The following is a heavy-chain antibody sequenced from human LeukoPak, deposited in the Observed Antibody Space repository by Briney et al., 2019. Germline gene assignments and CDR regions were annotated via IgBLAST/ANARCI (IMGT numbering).Heavy chain of an antibody. J-gene: IGHJ4*02. Sequence: SETLSLTCAVYGGSFSSYYWSWIRQPPGKGLEWIGYIYYSGSTNYNPSLKSRVTISVDTSKNQFSLKLSSVTAADTAVYYCARHLGGGSYYDYWGQGTLVTVSS. CDR2: IYYSGST. CDR3: ARHLGGGSYYDY. CDR1: GGSFSSYY. V-gene: IGHV4-59*08. D-gene: IGHD3-16*01.